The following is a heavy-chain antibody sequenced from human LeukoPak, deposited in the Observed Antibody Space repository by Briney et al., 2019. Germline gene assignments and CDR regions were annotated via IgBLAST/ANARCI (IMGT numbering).Heavy chain of an antibody. J-gene: IGHJ6*03. CDR2: ISSSSSYI. D-gene: IGHD3-22*01. CDR1: GFTFSNYS. Sequence: GGSLRLSCAASGFTFSNYSMNWVRQAPGKGLEWVSSISSSSSYIYYADSVKGRFTISRDNAKNSLYLQMNSLRAEDTAVYYCARVAQVESMIGLYYYYMDVWGKGTTVTVSS. CDR3: ARVAQVESMIGLYYYYMDV. V-gene: IGHV3-21*01.